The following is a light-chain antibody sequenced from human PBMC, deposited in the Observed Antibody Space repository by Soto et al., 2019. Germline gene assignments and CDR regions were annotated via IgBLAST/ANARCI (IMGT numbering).Light chain of an antibody. CDR2: DVS. Sequence: QSVLTQPASVSGSPGQSITISCTGTSSDVGAYNYVSWYQHHPGKAPKVMIYDVSYRPSGVSNRFSGSKSGNTASLTISGLQAEDEADYYCSSYISSTTPVFGGGTKLTVL. V-gene: IGLV2-14*03. CDR1: SSDVGAYNY. CDR3: SSYISSTTPV. J-gene: IGLJ2*01.